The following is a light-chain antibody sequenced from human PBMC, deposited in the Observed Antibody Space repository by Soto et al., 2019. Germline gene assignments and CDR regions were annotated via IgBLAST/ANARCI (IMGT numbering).Light chain of an antibody. CDR3: AALDASLNAWV. V-gene: IGLV1-44*01. CDR1: SSNIGSNS. Sequence: QSVLSQPPSESGTPGQRVTISCSGSSSNIGSNSVSWFQQLPGTAPKLLISNSNQRPSGVPDRFSGSKSGTSASLAISGLQSEDEADYFCAALDASLNAWVFGGGTKLTVL. CDR2: NSN. J-gene: IGLJ3*02.